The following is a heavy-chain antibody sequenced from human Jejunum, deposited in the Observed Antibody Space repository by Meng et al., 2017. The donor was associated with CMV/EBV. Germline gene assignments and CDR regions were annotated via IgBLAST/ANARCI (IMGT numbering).Heavy chain of an antibody. CDR1: DSA. CDR3: TRHGSDSAYDPSYYFDC. J-gene: IGHJ4*02. D-gene: IGHD5-12*01. Sequence: DSALHWVRQGTGKGLEWLGRIRSKSKNYATAYDASMRGRFTISRDDSKNTAYLQMDRLKTEDTAVYYCTRHGSDSAYDPSYYFDCWGQGALVTVSS. CDR2: IRSKSKNYAT. V-gene: IGHV3-73*01.